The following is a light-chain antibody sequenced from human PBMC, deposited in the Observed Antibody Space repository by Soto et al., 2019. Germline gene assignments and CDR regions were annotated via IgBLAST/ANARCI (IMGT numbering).Light chain of an antibody. CDR2: EAS. V-gene: IGLV2-18*01. Sequence: QSVLTQPPSVSGSPGQSVTISCTGTSTDFVSYNRVSWYQQPPGTAPKLIIYEASNRPSGVPDRFSGSKSGNTASLTISGLQAPEEADYYCSLYTSENTDVFGTGTKVTVL. CDR3: SLYTSENTDV. J-gene: IGLJ1*01. CDR1: STDFVSYNR.